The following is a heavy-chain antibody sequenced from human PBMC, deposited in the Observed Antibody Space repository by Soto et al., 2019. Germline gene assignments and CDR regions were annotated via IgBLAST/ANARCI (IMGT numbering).Heavy chain of an antibody. Sequence: LRLSCAGSGFTFSRYAMNWVRQAPGKGPEWVSIISSRGDRTSYAESVKGRFTISRDDSKNTLFLHMNSLGAEDTAVYYCAKETGYSYGFQPNALDVWGQGTTVTVSS. J-gene: IGHJ6*02. CDR2: ISSRGDRT. V-gene: IGHV3-23*01. CDR1: GFTFSRYA. CDR3: AKETGYSYGFQPNALDV. D-gene: IGHD5-18*01.